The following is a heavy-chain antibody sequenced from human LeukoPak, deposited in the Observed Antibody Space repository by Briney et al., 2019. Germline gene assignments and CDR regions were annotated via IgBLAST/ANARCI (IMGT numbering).Heavy chain of an antibody. CDR1: GFTFSSYA. Sequence: PGGSLRLSCAASGFTFSSYAMCWVRQAPGKGLEWVSGISWNSGSIGYADSVKGRFTISRDNAKNSLYLQMNSLRAVDTAVYYCAREIQRRNYDAFDIWGQGTMVSVSS. CDR2: ISWNSGSI. CDR3: AREIQRRNYDAFDI. D-gene: IGHD5-24*01. V-gene: IGHV3-20*04. J-gene: IGHJ3*02.